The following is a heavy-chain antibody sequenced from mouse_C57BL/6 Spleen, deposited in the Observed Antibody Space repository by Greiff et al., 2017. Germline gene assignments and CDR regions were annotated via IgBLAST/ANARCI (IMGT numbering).Heavy chain of an antibody. CDR1: GYTFTSYW. V-gene: IGHV1-61*01. J-gene: IGHJ1*03. CDR2: IYPSDSET. D-gene: IGHD1-1*01. CDR3: AREDYYGSRLPYWYFDV. Sequence: QVQLQQPGAELVRPGSSVKLSCKASGYTFTSYWMDWVKQRPGQGLEWIGNIYPSDSETHYNQKFKDKATLTVDKSSSTAYMQLSSLTSEDTAVYYCAREDYYGSRLPYWYFDVWGTGTTVTVSS.